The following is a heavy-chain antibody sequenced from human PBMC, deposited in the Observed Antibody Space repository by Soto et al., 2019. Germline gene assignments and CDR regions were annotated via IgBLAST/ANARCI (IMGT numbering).Heavy chain of an antibody. CDR2: INPATGAA. Sequence: QLHLVQSGAVVKKPGASVTVSCSASGYPVTAYYMHWVRQAPGRGLEWMGGINPATGAAKYTQTFQGRVTMPRAPSRSTVFMELSGLTSEATAVFYCARGGGVGVAGSAAFDMWGQGTLVTVSS. V-gene: IGHV1-2*02. D-gene: IGHD3-3*01. J-gene: IGHJ3*02. CDR1: GYPVTAYY. CDR3: ARGGGVGVAGSAAFDM.